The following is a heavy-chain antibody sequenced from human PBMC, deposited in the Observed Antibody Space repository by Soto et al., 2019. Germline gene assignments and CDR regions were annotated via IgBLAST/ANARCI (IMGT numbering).Heavy chain of an antibody. Sequence: PGGSLRLSCAASGFTFSSYAMHWVRQAPGKGLEWVAVISYDGSNKYYADSVKGRFTISRDNSKNTLYLQMNSLRAEDTAVYYCARGPYYGSGSYTFDYWGQGTLVTVSS. J-gene: IGHJ4*02. CDR2: ISYDGSNK. V-gene: IGHV3-30-3*01. CDR3: ARGPYYGSGSYTFDY. CDR1: GFTFSSYA. D-gene: IGHD3-10*01.